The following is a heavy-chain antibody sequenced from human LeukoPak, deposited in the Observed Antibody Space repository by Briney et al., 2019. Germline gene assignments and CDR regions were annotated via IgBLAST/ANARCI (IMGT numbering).Heavy chain of an antibody. J-gene: IGHJ4*02. CDR2: INPNSGGT. CDR3: ALWRSGRTFYS. D-gene: IGHD3-10*01. Sequence: ASVKVSCKASGYTFTGYYMHWVRQAPGQGLEWMGWINPNSGGTNYAQKFQGRVTMTRDTSISTAYMELSRLRSDDTPLYCCALWRSGRTFYSCGQGNPFTASS. CDR1: GYTFTGYY. V-gene: IGHV1-2*02.